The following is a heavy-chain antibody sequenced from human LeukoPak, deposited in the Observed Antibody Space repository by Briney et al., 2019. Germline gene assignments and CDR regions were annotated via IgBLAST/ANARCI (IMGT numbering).Heavy chain of an antibody. CDR3: ARALYSSFDY. D-gene: IGHD6-13*01. CDR1: GGSISSGDYY. J-gene: IGHJ4*02. V-gene: IGHV4-30-4*08. Sequence: PSQTLSLTCTVSGGSISSGDYYWRWLRQPPGTGLEWIGYIYYSGSTYYNPSLKSRVTISVDTSNNQFSLKLSSVTAADTAVYYCARALYSSFDYWGQGTLVTVSS. CDR2: IYYSGST.